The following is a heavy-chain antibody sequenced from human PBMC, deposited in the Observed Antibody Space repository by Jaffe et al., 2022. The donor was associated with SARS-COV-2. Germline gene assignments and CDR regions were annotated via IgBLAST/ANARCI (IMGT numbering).Heavy chain of an antibody. Sequence: EVQLVESGGGLVQPGGSLRLSCAASGFTFSSYDMHWVRQATGKGLEWVSAIGTAGDTYYPGSVKGRFTISRENAKNSLYLQMNSLRAGDTAVYYCARGYYGSGPAYMDVWGKGTTVTVSS. CDR2: IGTAGDT. D-gene: IGHD3-10*01. CDR3: ARGYYGSGPAYMDV. J-gene: IGHJ6*04. V-gene: IGHV3-13*01. CDR1: GFTFSSYD.